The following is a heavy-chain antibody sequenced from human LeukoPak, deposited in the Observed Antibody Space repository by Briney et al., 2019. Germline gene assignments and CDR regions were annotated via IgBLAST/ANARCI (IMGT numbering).Heavy chain of an antibody. V-gene: IGHV1-2*02. D-gene: IGHD2-15*01. CDR1: GYTFTSYY. CDR3: ARFLGYCSGGSCYFDY. Sequence: ASVKVSCKASGYTFTSYYMHWVRQAPGQGLEWIGWINPSSGGTKYAQKFQGRVTITRDTSISTAYIELSSLKSDDTAVYYCARFLGYCSGGSCYFDYWGQGTLVTVSS. J-gene: IGHJ4*02. CDR2: INPSSGGT.